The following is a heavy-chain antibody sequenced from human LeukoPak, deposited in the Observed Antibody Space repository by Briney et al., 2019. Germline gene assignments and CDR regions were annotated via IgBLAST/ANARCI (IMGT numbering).Heavy chain of an antibody. Sequence: SETLSLTCAVYGGSFSGYYWSWIRQPPEKGLEWIGEINHSGSTNYNPSLKSRVTISVDTSKNQFSLKLSSVTAADTAVYYCARGFTIFGVVIDRDYFDYWGQGTLVTVSS. CDR1: GGSFSGYY. J-gene: IGHJ4*02. V-gene: IGHV4-34*01. CDR3: ARGFTIFGVVIDRDYFDY. CDR2: INHSGST. D-gene: IGHD3-3*01.